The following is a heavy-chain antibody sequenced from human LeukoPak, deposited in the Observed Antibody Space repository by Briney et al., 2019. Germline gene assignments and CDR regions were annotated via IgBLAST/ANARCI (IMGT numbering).Heavy chain of an antibody. D-gene: IGHD3-10*01. CDR1: GGSISSYY. CDR3: ARGSYYGSGSS. Sequence: PSETLSLTCTVSGGSISSYYWSWIRQPPGKGLEWIGYIYYSGSTNYNPSLKSRVTISVDTSKNQFSLKLSPVTAADTAVYYCARGSYYGSGSSWGQGTLVTVSS. J-gene: IGHJ5*02. CDR2: IYYSGST. V-gene: IGHV4-59*12.